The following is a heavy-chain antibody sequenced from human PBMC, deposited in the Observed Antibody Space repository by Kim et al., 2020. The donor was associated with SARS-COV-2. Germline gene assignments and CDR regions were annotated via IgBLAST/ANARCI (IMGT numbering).Heavy chain of an antibody. J-gene: IGHJ4*02. Sequence: LSLTCAASGFTFSSYSMNWVRQAPGKGLEWVSSISSSSSYIYYADSVKGRFTISRDNAKNSLYLQMNSLRAEDTAVYYCARVLAGMWFFDYWGQGTL. CDR1: GFTFSSYS. V-gene: IGHV3-21*01. D-gene: IGHD6-19*01. CDR2: ISSSSSYI. CDR3: ARVLAGMWFFDY.